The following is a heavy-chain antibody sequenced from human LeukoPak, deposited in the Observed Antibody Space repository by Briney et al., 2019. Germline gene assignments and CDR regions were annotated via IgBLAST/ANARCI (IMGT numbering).Heavy chain of an antibody. D-gene: IGHD3-10*01. V-gene: IGHV4-61*01. Sequence: PSETPSLTCTVSGGPVSSGSYYWSWIRQPPGKGLEWIAYIYYSGTSKYNPSLNSRVTLSVDTSKNQFSLNLSSATAADTAVYYCARLGLGDEACWFDPWGQGTLVTVSS. J-gene: IGHJ5*02. CDR2: IYYSGTS. CDR1: GGPVSSGSYY. CDR3: ARLGLGDEACWFDP.